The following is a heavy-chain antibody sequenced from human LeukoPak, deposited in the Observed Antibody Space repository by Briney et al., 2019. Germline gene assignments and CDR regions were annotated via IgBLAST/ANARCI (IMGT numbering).Heavy chain of an antibody. J-gene: IGHJ2*01. CDR1: GGSISRYY. Sequence: SETLSLTCTVSGGSISRYYWSWIRQPPGKGLEWIGYIYYSGSTNYNPSLKSRVTISVDTSKNQFSLKLSSVTAADTAVYYCAGAYSSSKTNWYFDLWGRGTLVTVSS. CDR2: IYYSGST. D-gene: IGHD6-13*01. CDR3: AGAYSSSKTNWYFDL. V-gene: IGHV4-59*01.